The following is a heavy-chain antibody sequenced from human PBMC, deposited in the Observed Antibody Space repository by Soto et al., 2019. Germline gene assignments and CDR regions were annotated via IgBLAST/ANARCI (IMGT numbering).Heavy chain of an antibody. CDR2: ISPYNDDT. CDR1: GYTFSSYG. J-gene: IGHJ6*02. CDR3: ARGGYYDSSGSRNYHYYGMDV. Sequence: QAQLVQSGAEVKQPGASVKVSCKASGYTFSSYGISWVRQAPGQGLEWLGWISPYNDDTNYAQKLQGRVTMTTDTSTRTAYMDLRSLRSDDTAVYYCARGGYYDSSGSRNYHYYGMDVWGQGTTVTVSS. V-gene: IGHV1-18*01. D-gene: IGHD3-22*01.